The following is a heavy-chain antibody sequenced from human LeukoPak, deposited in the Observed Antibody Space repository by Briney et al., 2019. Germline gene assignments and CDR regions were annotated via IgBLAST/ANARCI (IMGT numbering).Heavy chain of an antibody. V-gene: IGHV4-39*01. D-gene: IGHD5-12*01. CDR1: DGSISSSSYY. CDR2: IYYSGST. CDR3: ARHPMLRLDAFDI. Sequence: PSETLSLTCAVSDGSISSSSYYWGWIRQPPGKGLEWIGSIYYSGSTYYNPSLKSRVTISVDTSKNQFSLKLSSVTAADTAVYYCARHPMLRLDAFDIWGQGTMVTVSS. J-gene: IGHJ3*02.